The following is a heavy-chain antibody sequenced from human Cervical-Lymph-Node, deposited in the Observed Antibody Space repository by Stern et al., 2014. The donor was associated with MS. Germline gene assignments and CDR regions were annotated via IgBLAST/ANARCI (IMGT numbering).Heavy chain of an antibody. J-gene: IGHJ5*02. D-gene: IGHD3-16*01. CDR3: GGGGGGKGYFSS. CDR1: GFTFSNYR. Sequence: VQPVESGGGVVQPGRSLKLSCGASGFTFSNYRMHWVRQVPGKGLEWVAVTSYDGSDKYYADSGKDRFTISRENLKNTLYLEMSSLRIEDTVVYYCGGGGGGKGYFSSWGQGTLVTVSS. V-gene: IGHV3-30*03. CDR2: TSYDGSDK.